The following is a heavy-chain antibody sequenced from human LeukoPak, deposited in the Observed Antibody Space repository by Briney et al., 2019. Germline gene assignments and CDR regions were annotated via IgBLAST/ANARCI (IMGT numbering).Heavy chain of an antibody. CDR3: ARVGYSSGWRAPDFDY. CDR2: ISSTSTYI. Sequence: GGSLRLSCAASGFTFSSSPMHWVRQAPGKGLEWVSSISSTSTYINYADSVKGRFTISRDNAKKSLYLQMNSLRAEDTAFYYCARVGYSSGWRAPDFDYWGQGTLVTVSS. J-gene: IGHJ4*02. D-gene: IGHD6-19*01. CDR1: GFTFSSSP. V-gene: IGHV3-21*01.